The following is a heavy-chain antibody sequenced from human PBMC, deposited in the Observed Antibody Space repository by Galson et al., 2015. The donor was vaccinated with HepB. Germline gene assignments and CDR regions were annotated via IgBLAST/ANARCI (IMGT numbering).Heavy chain of an antibody. Sequence: SVKVSCKASGGTFSNYGISWVRQAPGQGLEWMGGIIPIFGTANYAQKFQGRVTIIADETTSTAYMELSSLRSADTAVYYCAREIGVPPSGSYYFYWGPGTLVTASS. V-gene: IGHV1-69*13. D-gene: IGHD1-26*01. CDR2: IIPIFGTA. CDR1: GGTFSNYG. CDR3: AREIGVPPSGSYYFY. J-gene: IGHJ4*02.